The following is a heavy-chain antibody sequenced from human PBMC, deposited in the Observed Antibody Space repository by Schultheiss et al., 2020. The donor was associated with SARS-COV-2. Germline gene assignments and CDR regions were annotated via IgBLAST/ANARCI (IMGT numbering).Heavy chain of an antibody. D-gene: IGHD3-22*01. J-gene: IGHJ4*02. CDR2: IYYSGST. Sequence: SETLSLTCTVSGGSISSYYWSWIRQPPGKGLEWIGYIYYSGSTNYNPSLKSRVTISVDTSKNQFSLKLSSVTAADTAVYYCARDGYYYDSSGFDYWGQGTLVTVSS. CDR1: GGSISSYY. CDR3: ARDGYYYDSSGFDY. V-gene: IGHV4-59*12.